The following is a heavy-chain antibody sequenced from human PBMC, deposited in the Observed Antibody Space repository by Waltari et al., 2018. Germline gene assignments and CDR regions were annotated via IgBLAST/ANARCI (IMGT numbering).Heavy chain of an antibody. D-gene: IGHD4-17*01. J-gene: IGHJ4*02. CDR3: ARAIRHGDQYYFDY. CDR1: GGSFSGYY. Sequence: QVQLQQWGAGLLKPSETLSLTCAVYGGSFSGYYWSWIRQPPGKGLEWIGEINHSGSTNYNPSLKSRVTISVDTSKNQFSLKLSSVTAADTAVYYCARAIRHGDQYYFDYWGQGTLVTVSS. CDR2: INHSGST. V-gene: IGHV4-34*01.